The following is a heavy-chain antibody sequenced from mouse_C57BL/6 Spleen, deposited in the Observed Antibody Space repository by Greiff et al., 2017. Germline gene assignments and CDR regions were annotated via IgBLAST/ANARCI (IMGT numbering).Heavy chain of an antibody. CDR1: GSNIKDDY. Sequence: EVQLQQSGAELVRPGASVKLSCTASGSNIKDDYMHWVKQRPEQGLEWIGWIDPENGDTEYASKFQGKATITADTSSNTAYLQLSSLTSEDTAVYYCTTSMITTVEDYWGQGTTLTVSS. V-gene: IGHV14-4*01. CDR3: TTSMITTVEDY. CDR2: IDPENGDT. J-gene: IGHJ2*01. D-gene: IGHD1-1*01.